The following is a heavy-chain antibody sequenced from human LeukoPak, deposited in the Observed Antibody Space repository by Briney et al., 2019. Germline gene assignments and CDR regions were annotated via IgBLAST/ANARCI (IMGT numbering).Heavy chain of an antibody. CDR3: TRGAGGYGDH. J-gene: IGHJ4*02. CDR2: FRSSGST. D-gene: IGHD5-12*01. Sequence: SETLSLTCSVSGGSISSGEDYWTWIRQHPGRGLEWIGYFRSSGSTFYNPSLKSRVTISGNTSKNQFSLKLTSVTAADTAVYYCTRGAGGYGDHWGQGTLVTVSS. CDR1: GGSISSGEDY. V-gene: IGHV4-31*03.